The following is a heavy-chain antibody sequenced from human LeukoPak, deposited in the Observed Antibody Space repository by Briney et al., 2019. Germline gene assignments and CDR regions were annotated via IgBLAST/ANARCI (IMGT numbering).Heavy chain of an antibody. CDR3: VASRCGGDCYSGLDN. Sequence: SGGSLRLPWAASEFPFSNYAMKWVRQAPGGGLEWVSAISGSGGGTYYADSVEGRFTISRDNSKNTLYLQMNSLRAEDTAVYFCVASRCGGDCYSGLDNWGQGTLVTVSS. CDR2: ISGSGGGT. J-gene: IGHJ4*02. V-gene: IGHV3-23*01. D-gene: IGHD2-21*02. CDR1: EFPFSNYA.